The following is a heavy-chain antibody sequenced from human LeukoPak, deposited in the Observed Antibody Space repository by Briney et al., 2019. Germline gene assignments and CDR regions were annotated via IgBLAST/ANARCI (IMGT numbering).Heavy chain of an antibody. CDR1: GFTFSSYS. Sequence: GGSMRLSSAASGFTFSSYSMNWVRQAPGKGLEWVSSISSSSSYIYYADSVKGRFTSCRDNAKNSMYLQMNSRRAKDTAVYYCARDSVTMVRGVHPDYWGQGTLVTVSS. D-gene: IGHD3-10*01. J-gene: IGHJ4*02. CDR2: ISSSSSYI. CDR3: ARDSVTMVRGVHPDY. V-gene: IGHV3-21*01.